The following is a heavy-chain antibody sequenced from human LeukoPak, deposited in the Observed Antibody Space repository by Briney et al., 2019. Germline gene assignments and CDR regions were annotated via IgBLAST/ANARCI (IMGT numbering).Heavy chain of an antibody. CDR1: GFTFSSYA. D-gene: IGHD3-9*01. J-gene: IGHJ4*02. Sequence: PGGSLRLSCAASGFTFSSYAMSWDRQVPGKGLEWVSAISGSGGSTYYADSVKGRFTISRDNSKNTLYLQMNSLRTEDTAVYYCAKAEGYDILTGLDYWGQGTLVTVSS. V-gene: IGHV3-23*01. CDR3: AKAEGYDILTGLDY. CDR2: ISGSGGST.